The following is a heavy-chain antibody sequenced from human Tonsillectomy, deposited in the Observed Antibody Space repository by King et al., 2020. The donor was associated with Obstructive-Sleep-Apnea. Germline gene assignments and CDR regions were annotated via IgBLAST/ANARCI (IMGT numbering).Heavy chain of an antibody. CDR1: GFAFDDYA. J-gene: IGHJ6*02. Sequence: VQLVQSGGGLVQPGRSLRLSCAASGFAFDDYAMHWVRQAPGKGLEWVSGISWNSGSIDYADSVKGRFTISRDNAKNSLYLQMNGLRAEDTAFYYCARDNHGLDVWGQGTTVTVSS. CDR3: ARDNHGLDV. CDR2: ISWNSGSI. V-gene: IGHV3-9*01.